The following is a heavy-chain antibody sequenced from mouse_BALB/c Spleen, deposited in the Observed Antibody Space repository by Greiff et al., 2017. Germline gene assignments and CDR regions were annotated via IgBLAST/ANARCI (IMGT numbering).Heavy chain of an antibody. J-gene: IGHJ3*01. Sequence: QLQQSGPGLVAPSQSLSITCTVSGFSLTGHGVNWVRQPPGKGLEWMGMIWGDGSTDYNSALKSRLSISKDNTKSQVFLRMNSLQTDDTARCYCARAGLRRAWFAYWGQGTLVTVSA. V-gene: IGHV2-6-7*01. D-gene: IGHD2-4*01. CDR2: IWGDGST. CDR3: ARAGLRRAWFAY. CDR1: GFSLTGHG.